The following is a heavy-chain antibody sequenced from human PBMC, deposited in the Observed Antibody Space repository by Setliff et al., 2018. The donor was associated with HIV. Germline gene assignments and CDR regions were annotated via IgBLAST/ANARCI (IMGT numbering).Heavy chain of an antibody. Sequence: PSETLSLTCSVSGGSFSGYYWAWIRQPPGKGLEWNGNIYYSGSTYYNPSLKTRVTISVDGSKNQFSLKLSSVTAADTAVYYCARGNSRRLRVHYYYYYMDVWGKGTTVTVSS. V-gene: IGHV4-59*08. CDR1: GGSFSGYY. J-gene: IGHJ6*03. CDR3: ARGNSRRLRVHYYYYYMDV. D-gene: IGHD4-17*01. CDR2: IYYSGST.